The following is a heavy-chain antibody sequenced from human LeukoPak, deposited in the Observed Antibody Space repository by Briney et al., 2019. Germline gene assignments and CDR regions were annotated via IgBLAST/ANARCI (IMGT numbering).Heavy chain of an antibody. V-gene: IGHV4-38-2*02. J-gene: IGHJ5*02. CDR1: GYSISSGYY. CDR3: ASSPKRYTSSWPFLT. CDR2: IYHSGST. Sequence: SETLSLTCTVSGYSISSGYYWGWIRQPPGKGLEWIGSIYHSGSTYYNPSLKSRVTISVDTSKNQFSLKLSSVTAADTAVYYCASSPKRYTSSWPFLTWGQGTLVTVSS. D-gene: IGHD6-13*01.